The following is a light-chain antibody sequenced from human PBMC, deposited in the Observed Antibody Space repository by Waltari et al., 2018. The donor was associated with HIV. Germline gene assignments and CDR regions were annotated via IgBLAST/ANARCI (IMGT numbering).Light chain of an antibody. Sequence: GSPGQSITISCTGTRSDVGGYNLVSWYQQHPGKAPKLMIYEVSKRPSGVSNRFSGSKSGNTASLTISGLQAEDEADYYCCAYAGSTTYVIFGGGTKLTVL. CDR3: CAYAGSTTYVI. CDR1: RSDVGGYNL. J-gene: IGLJ2*01. V-gene: IGLV2-23*02. CDR2: EVS.